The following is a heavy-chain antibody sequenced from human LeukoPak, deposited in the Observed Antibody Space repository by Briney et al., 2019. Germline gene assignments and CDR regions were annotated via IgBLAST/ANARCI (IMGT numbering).Heavy chain of an antibody. CDR1: GFTFSSYG. D-gene: IGHD1-26*01. J-gene: IGHJ5*02. CDR2: IWYDGSNK. Sequence: PGGSLRLSCAASGFTFSSYGIHWVRQAPGKGLEWVAVIWYDGSNKYYADSVKGRFTISRDNSKNTLYLQMNSLRAEDTAVYYCARRGEDSEMYNWFDPWGQGTLVTVSS. V-gene: IGHV3-33*01. CDR3: ARRGEDSEMYNWFDP.